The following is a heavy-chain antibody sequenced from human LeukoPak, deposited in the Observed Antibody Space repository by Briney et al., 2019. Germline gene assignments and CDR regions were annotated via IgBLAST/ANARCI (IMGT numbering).Heavy chain of an antibody. Sequence: PGGSLRLSCAAPGFTFSTYWMTWVRQAPGKGLEWVANIKQDGSDKYYVDSVKGRFTISRDNAKNSLYLQMNSLRAEDTAVYYCARVVAAAAGDYWGQGTLVTVSS. CDR1: GFTFSTYW. CDR2: IKQDGSDK. CDR3: ARVVAAAAGDY. V-gene: IGHV3-7*01. J-gene: IGHJ4*02. D-gene: IGHD6-13*01.